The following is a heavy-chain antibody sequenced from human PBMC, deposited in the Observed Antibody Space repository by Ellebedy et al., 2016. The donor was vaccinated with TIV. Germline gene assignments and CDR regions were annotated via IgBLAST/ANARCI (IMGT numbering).Heavy chain of an antibody. J-gene: IGHJ4*02. CDR3: ARARGYSAFVGADH. CDR1: GYSFTAFY. V-gene: IGHV1-2*02. Sequence: AASVKVSCKTSGYSFTAFYIHWVRQAPGQGLEWMGWINPDTGAASYAPKFQGRVTLTRDTSVTTASMPVTSLTSADTAVYYCARARGYSAFVGADHWGQGTLVTVSS. D-gene: IGHD5-18*01. CDR2: INPDTGAA.